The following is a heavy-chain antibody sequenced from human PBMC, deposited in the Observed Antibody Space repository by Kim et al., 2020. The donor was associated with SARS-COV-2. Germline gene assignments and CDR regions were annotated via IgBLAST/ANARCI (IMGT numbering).Heavy chain of an antibody. D-gene: IGHD6-19*01. CDR3: ARLRGKSGWYRENDY. V-gene: IGHV5-51*01. CDR2: IYPGDSDT. J-gene: IGHJ4*02. CDR1: GYSFTSYW. Sequence: GESLKISCKGSGYSFTSYWIGWVRQMPGKGLEWMGIIYPGDSDTRYSPSFQGQVTISADKSISTAYLQWSSLKASDTAMYYCARLRGKSGWYRENDYWGQGTLVTVSS.